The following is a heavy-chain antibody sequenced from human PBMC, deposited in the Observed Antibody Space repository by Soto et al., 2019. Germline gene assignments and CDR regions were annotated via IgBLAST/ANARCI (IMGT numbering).Heavy chain of an antibody. Sequence: SETLSLTCTVSGGSISSGGYYRSRIRQHPGKGLEWIGYTYYSGSTYYNPSLKSRVTISVDTSKNQFSLKLSSVTAADTAVYYCARLTQTYYYDSSGYPNPWGQGTLVTVSS. D-gene: IGHD3-22*01. CDR1: GGSISSGGYY. CDR3: ARLTQTYYYDSSGYPNP. CDR2: TYYSGST. V-gene: IGHV4-31*03. J-gene: IGHJ5*02.